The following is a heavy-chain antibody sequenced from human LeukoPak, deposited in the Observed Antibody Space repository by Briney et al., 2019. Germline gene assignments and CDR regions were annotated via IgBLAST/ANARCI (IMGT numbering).Heavy chain of an antibody. CDR1: GYTFTDYY. D-gene: IGHD1-26*01. CDR2: INPSGGST. V-gene: IGHV1-46*01. Sequence: ASVKDSCTASGYTFTDYYMHWVRQAPGQGLEWMGVINPSGGSTIYVQNFQGRVTMTRDTSTSTVYMELSSLRSEDTAAYYCARDIDSGSYGGFDYWGQGTLVTVSS. J-gene: IGHJ4*02. CDR3: ARDIDSGSYGGFDY.